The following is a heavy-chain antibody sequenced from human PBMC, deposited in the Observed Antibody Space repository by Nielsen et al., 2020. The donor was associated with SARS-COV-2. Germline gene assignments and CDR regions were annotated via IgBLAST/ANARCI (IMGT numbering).Heavy chain of an antibody. V-gene: IGHV3-49*03. CDR1: GFTFGDYA. Sequence: GESLKISCTASGFTFGDYAMSWFRQAPGKGLEWVGFIRSKAYGGTTEYAASVKGRFTISRDDSNSIAYLQMNSLKTEDTAVYYCTRRYCSGGSCYSDYYYYGMDVWGQGTTVTVSS. CDR2: IRSKAYGGTT. D-gene: IGHD2-15*01. CDR3: TRRYCSGGSCYSDYYYYGMDV. J-gene: IGHJ6*02.